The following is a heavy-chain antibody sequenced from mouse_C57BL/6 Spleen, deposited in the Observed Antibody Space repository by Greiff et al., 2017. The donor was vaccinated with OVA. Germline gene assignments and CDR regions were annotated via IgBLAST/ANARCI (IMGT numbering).Heavy chain of an antibody. CDR2: IDPSDSYT. D-gene: IGHD2-2*01. CDR1: GYTFTSYW. V-gene: IGHV1-69*01. J-gene: IGHJ2*01. Sequence: QVQLQQPGAELVMPGASVKLSCKASGYTFTSYWMHWVKQRPGQGLEWIGEIDPSDSYTNYNQKFKGKSTLTVDKSSSTAYMQLSSLTSEDSAVYYCAISTMVPYFDYWGQGTTLTVSS. CDR3: AISTMVPYFDY.